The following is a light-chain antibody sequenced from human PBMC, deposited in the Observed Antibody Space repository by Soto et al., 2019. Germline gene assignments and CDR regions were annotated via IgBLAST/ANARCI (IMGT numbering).Light chain of an antibody. V-gene: IGKV3-11*01. CDR1: QYINTS. J-gene: IGKJ1*01. CDR2: QTS. CDR3: HQRQSWPRT. Sequence: EIVLTQSPATLSSFPGDRVTLSCRASQYINTSLAWYQHRPGQAPRRLIYQTSIRAAGIPARFSASGSGTDFTLTISDVQPEDFALYSCHQRQSWPRTFGQGTKVDI.